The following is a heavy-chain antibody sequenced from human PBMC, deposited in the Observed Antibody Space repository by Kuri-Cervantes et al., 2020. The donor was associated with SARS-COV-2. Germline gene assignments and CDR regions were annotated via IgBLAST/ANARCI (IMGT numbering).Heavy chain of an antibody. CDR1: GFTFSSYE. D-gene: IGHD3-22*01. Sequence: GESLKISCAASGFTFSSYEMNWVRQAPGKGLEWVSYISSSGSTIYYADSVKGRFTISRDNAKNSLYLQMNSLRAEDTAVYYCARVGPYYDSSGYYLDYWGQGTLVTVSS. J-gene: IGHJ4*02. CDR3: ARVGPYYDSSGYYLDY. V-gene: IGHV3-48*03. CDR2: ISSSGSTI.